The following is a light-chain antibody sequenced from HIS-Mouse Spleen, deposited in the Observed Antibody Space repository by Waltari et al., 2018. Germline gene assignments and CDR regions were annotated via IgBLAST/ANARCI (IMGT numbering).Light chain of an antibody. CDR2: AAS. V-gene: IGKV1-9*01. Sequence: DIQLTQSPSFLSASVGDRVTITCRASQGISSYLAWYQQKPGKAPKLLIYAASTLQRGVPSRFSGLGSGTEFTLTISSLQPEDFATYYCQQLKSYPPTFGQGTKVEIK. J-gene: IGKJ1*01. CDR3: QQLKSYPPT. CDR1: QGISSY.